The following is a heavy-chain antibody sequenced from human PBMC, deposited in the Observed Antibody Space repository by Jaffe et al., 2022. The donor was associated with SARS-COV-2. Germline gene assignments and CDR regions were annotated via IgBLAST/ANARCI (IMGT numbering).Heavy chain of an antibody. D-gene: IGHD2-15*01. V-gene: IGHV4-38-2*02. CDR3: ATWGYCSGGSCYSFYYYYMDV. CDR2: IYHSGST. CDR1: GYSISSGYY. Sequence: QVQLQESGPGLVKPSETLSLTCTVSGYSISSGYYWGWIRQPPGKGLEWIGSIYHSGSTYYNPSLKSRVTISVDTSKNQFSLKLSSVTAADTAVYYCATWGYCSGGSCYSFYYYYMDVWGKGTTVTVSS. J-gene: IGHJ6*03.